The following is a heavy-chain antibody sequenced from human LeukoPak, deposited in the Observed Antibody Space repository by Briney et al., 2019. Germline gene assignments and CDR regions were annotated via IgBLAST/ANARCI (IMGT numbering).Heavy chain of an antibody. CDR1: GGSISSGGYS. V-gene: IGHV4-30-4*07. Sequence: SQTLSLTCTVSGGSISSGGYSWSWIRQPPGRGLEWIGYISYSGSTYYNPSLKSRVTMSLDTSKNQFSLKLTSVTAADTAVYYCARFDYGDYAIDYWGQGTLVTVSS. D-gene: IGHD4-17*01. CDR3: ARFDYGDYAIDY. J-gene: IGHJ4*02. CDR2: ISYSGST.